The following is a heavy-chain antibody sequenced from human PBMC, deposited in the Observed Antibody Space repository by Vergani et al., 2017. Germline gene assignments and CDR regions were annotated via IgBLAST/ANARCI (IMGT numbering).Heavy chain of an antibody. J-gene: IGHJ6*02. V-gene: IGHV4-39*01. CDR1: GGSLSSSSYY. CDR3: ARQVGPTYSYYGMDV. D-gene: IGHD1-26*01. CDR2: IYYTGST. Sequence: QLQLQESGPGLVKPSETLSLTCTVSGGSLSSSSYYWGWIRQPPGKGLEWIGNIYYTGSTYYNPSLKSRVTISVDTSKDQFSLKLSSVTAADTAVYYCARQVGPTYSYYGMDVWGQGTTVTVSS.